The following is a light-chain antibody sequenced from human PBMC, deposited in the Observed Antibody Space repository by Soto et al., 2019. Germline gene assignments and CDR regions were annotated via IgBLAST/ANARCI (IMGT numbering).Light chain of an antibody. Sequence: EIEMTQSPATLPVSPGERATLSCRASQSVSTNLAWYQQKPGQAPRLLIYGASTRAPGFPARFTGSGPGTEFTLTIRSLQSEDFAVYYCQQYNDWPSNTFGQGTRLEIK. CDR2: GAS. J-gene: IGKJ5*01. CDR1: QSVSTN. CDR3: QQYNDWPSNT. V-gene: IGKV3-15*01.